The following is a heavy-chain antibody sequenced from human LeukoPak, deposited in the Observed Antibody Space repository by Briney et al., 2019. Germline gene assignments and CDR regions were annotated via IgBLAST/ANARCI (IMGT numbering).Heavy chain of an antibody. CDR3: ARTGYCSGGSCYYFDY. Sequence: PSETLSLTCTVSGGSISSYYWSWIRQPAGKGLEWIGRIYTSGSTNYNPSLKSRVTMSVDTSKNQFSLKLSSVTAADTAVYYCARTGYCSGGSCYYFDYWGQGTLVTVSS. D-gene: IGHD2-15*01. J-gene: IGHJ4*02. CDR1: GGSISSYY. CDR2: IYTSGST. V-gene: IGHV4-4*07.